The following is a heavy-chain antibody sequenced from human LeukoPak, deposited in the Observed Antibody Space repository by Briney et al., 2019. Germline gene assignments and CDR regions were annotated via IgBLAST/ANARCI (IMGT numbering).Heavy chain of an antibody. D-gene: IGHD6-13*01. CDR3: ARDQREWAAAAGY. J-gene: IGHJ4*02. CDR2: ISGYNGNT. Sequence: ASVKVSCKASGYTFTSYGISWVRQAPGQGLEWMGWISGYNGNTKYAKKFQGRVTVTTDTSTRTAYMELRSLRSDDTAVYYCARDQREWAAAAGYWGQGTLVTVSS. CDR1: GYTFTSYG. V-gene: IGHV1-18*01.